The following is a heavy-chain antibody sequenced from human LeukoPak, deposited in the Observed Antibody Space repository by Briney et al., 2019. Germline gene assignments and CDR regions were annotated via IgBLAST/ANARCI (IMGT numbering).Heavy chain of an antibody. CDR2: IWYDGSSK. D-gene: IGHD5-18*01. J-gene: IGHJ4*02. Sequence: GGSLRLSCAASGFTFSTYGMHWVRQAPGKGLEWVAVIWYDGSSKYYADSAKGRFTISRDNSKNTLYLQMNSLRAEDTAVYYCARDRVGPGYSFDYWGQGTLVTVSS. V-gene: IGHV3-33*01. CDR3: ARDRVGPGYSFDY. CDR1: GFTFSTYG.